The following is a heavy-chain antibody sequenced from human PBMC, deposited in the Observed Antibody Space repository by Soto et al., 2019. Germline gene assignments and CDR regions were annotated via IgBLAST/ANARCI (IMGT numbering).Heavy chain of an antibody. CDR3: ARDRGSYGMDV. J-gene: IGHJ6*02. Sequence: QVQLQESGPGLVKPSQTLSLTCSVSGDSISGGYYWSWIRQYPGKGLEWIGYVSPIGTPYYSPSLSSRVSISMHTSKNQLSLEVRSVSAADTAVYYCARDRGSYGMDVWGQGTTVTVSS. CDR1: GDSISGGYY. CDR2: VSPIGTP. V-gene: IGHV4-31*03.